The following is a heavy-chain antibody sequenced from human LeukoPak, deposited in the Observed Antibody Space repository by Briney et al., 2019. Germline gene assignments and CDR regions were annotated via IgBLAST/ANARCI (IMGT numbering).Heavy chain of an antibody. D-gene: IGHD2-15*01. J-gene: IGHJ4*02. CDR2: IYHSGTT. CDR3: ARGKCEAANYCSGLRPS. CDR1: GGSISSGGYY. V-gene: IGHV4-30-2*01. Sequence: SQTLSLTCTVSGGSISSGGYYWSWIRQPPGKGLEWIGYIYHSGTTYYNPSLKSRVTISIDRSKNQFSLKLSSVTAADTSVYYCARGKCEAANYCSGLRPSWGQGTLVTVSS.